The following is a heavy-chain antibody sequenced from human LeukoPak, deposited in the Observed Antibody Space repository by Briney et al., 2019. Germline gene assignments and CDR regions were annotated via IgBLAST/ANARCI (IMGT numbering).Heavy chain of an antibody. J-gene: IGHJ4*02. Sequence: PSETLSLTCTVSGGSISSSSYYWGWIRQPPGKGLEWIGSIYYSGSTYYNPSLKSRVTISVDTSKNQFSLKLSSVTAADTAVYYCAREGKGDYVFDYWGQGTLVTVSS. CDR3: AREGKGDYVFDY. CDR2: IYYSGST. V-gene: IGHV4-39*07. D-gene: IGHD4-17*01. CDR1: GGSISSSSYY.